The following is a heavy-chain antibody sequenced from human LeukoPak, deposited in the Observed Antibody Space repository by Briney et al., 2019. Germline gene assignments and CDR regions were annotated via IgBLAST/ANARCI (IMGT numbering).Heavy chain of an antibody. V-gene: IGHV3-21*01. CDR1: GFTFSSYS. CDR3: ARDLELATYSPRTSY. J-gene: IGHJ4*02. CDR2: ISSSSAYI. D-gene: IGHD5-24*01. Sequence: GGSLRLSCAASGFTFSSYSMNWVRQAPGKGLEWVSSISSSSAYIYYADSMKGRFTISRDNAKNSLFLQMNSLRAEDTAVYYCARDLELATYSPRTSYWGQGVLVTVSS.